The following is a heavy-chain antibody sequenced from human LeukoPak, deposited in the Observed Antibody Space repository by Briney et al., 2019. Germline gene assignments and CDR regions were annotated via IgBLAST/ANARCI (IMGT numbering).Heavy chain of an antibody. V-gene: IGHV3-30-3*01. CDR2: ISYDGSNK. CDR1: GFTFSSYA. J-gene: IGHJ4*02. Sequence: PGGSLRLSCAASGFTFSSYAMHWVRQASGKGLEWVAVISYDGSNKYYADSVKGRFTISRDNSKNTLYLQMNSLRAEDTAVYYCARGTVTARYSYFDYWGQGTLVTVSS. D-gene: IGHD2-21*02. CDR3: ARGTVTARYSYFDY.